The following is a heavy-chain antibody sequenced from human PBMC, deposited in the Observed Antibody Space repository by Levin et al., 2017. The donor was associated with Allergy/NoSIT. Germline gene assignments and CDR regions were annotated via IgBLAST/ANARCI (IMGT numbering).Heavy chain of an antibody. J-gene: IGHJ3*02. Sequence: SQTLSLTCTVSGGSISSYDWSWIRQPPGKGLEWIGHIYYSGSTNYNPSLKSRVTISVDTSKSQISLKLSSVTAAATAVYYCARDGGYPLGAFDIWGQGTMVTVSS. CDR2: IYYSGST. CDR3: ARDGGYPLGAFDI. CDR1: GGSISSYD. D-gene: IGHD3-16*01. V-gene: IGHV4-59*01.